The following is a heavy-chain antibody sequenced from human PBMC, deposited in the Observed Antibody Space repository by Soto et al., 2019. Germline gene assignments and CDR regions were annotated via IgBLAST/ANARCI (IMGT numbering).Heavy chain of an antibody. V-gene: IGHV1-8*01. J-gene: IGHJ5*02. D-gene: IGHD3-3*01. CDR2: MNPNRGNT. Sequence: QVQLVQSGAEVKKPGASVKVSCKASGYTFTSYDINWVRQATGQGLEWMGWMNPNRGNTGYAQKFQGRVTMTRNTSISTAYMELSSLRSEDTAVYYCARAEYDFWSGYYRNWFDPWGQGTLVTVSS. CDR1: GYTFTSYD. CDR3: ARAEYDFWSGYYRNWFDP.